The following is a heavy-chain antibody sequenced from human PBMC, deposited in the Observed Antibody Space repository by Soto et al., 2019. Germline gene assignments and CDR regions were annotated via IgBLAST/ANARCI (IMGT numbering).Heavy chain of an antibody. J-gene: IGHJ4*02. CDR2: ISSSSSYI. V-gene: IGHV3-21*01. Sequence: GGSLRLSCAASGFTFSSYSMNWVRQAPGKGLEWVSSISSSSSYIYYADSVKGRFTISRDNAKNSLYLQMNSLRAEDTAVYYCARDSSMRWYEDYFDYWGQGTLVTVSS. CDR1: GFTFSSYS. D-gene: IGHD6-13*01. CDR3: ARDSSMRWYEDYFDY.